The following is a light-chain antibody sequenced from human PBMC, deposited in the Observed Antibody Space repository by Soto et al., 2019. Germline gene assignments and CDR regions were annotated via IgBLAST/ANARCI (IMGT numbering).Light chain of an antibody. J-gene: IGKJ1*01. Sequence: DIQMTQSPSTLSASVVDRVTITCRASQNINSWLAWYQQKPGRAPNLLIYKASSLESGVPSRFSGSGSGTEFTLTISSLQPDDFATYYCQQYNSQWTFGQGTKVEIK. CDR1: QNINSW. CDR2: KAS. V-gene: IGKV1-5*03. CDR3: QQYNSQWT.